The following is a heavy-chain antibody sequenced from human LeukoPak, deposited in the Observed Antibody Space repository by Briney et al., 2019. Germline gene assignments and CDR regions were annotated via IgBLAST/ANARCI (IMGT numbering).Heavy chain of an antibody. CDR1: GFTFSSYW. D-gene: IGHD3-22*01. CDR3: ARALNYYDSSGPKRGY. V-gene: IGHV3-7*01. CDR2: IKQDGSEK. Sequence: GGSLRLSCAASGFTFSSYWMSWARQAPGKGLEWVANIKQDGSEKYYVDSVKGRFTISRDNAKNSLYLQMNSLRAEDTAVYYCARALNYYDSSGPKRGYWGQGTLVTVSS. J-gene: IGHJ4*02.